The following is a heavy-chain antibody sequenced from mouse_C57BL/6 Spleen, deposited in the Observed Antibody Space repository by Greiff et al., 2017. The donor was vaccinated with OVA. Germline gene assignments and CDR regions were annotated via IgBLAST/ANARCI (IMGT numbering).Heavy chain of an antibody. CDR1: GFTFSDYY. J-gene: IGHJ4*01. Sequence: EVKLMESEGGLVQPGSSMKLSCTASGFTFSDYYMAWVRQVPEKGLEWVANINYDGSSTYYLASLKSRFIISRDNAKNILYLQMSSLKSEDTATYYCARLLSDAMDYWGQGTSVTVSS. V-gene: IGHV5-16*01. CDR3: ARLLSDAMDY. CDR2: INYDGSST. D-gene: IGHD2-1*01.